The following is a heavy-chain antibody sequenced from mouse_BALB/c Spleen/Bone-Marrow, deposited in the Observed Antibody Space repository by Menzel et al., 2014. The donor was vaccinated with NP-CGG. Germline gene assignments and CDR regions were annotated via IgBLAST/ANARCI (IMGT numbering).Heavy chain of an antibody. CDR3: SRGRRDALDY. Sequence: VQGVESGAELVKPGASVKLSCKASGYTFTSYYMYWVKQRPGQGLEWFGEINPSNGGTNFNEKFKNKATLTVDKSSSTAYMQLSSLTSEDSAVYYCSRGRRDALDYWGQGTSVTVPS. V-gene: IGHV1S81*02. CDR1: GYTFTSYY. CDR2: INPSNGGT. J-gene: IGHJ4*01.